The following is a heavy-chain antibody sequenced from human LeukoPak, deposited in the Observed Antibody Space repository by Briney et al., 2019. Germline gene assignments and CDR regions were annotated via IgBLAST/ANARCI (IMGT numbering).Heavy chain of an antibody. Sequence: PGGSLRLSCAASGFTFSSYWMHWVRQAPGKGLVWASRINSDGSSTSYADSVKGRFTISRDNAKNTLYLQMNSLRAEDTAVYYCAKDGRDGYNYPSYYFDYWGQGILVTVSS. D-gene: IGHD5-24*01. V-gene: IGHV3-74*01. CDR3: AKDGRDGYNYPSYYFDY. J-gene: IGHJ4*02. CDR1: GFTFSSYW. CDR2: INSDGSST.